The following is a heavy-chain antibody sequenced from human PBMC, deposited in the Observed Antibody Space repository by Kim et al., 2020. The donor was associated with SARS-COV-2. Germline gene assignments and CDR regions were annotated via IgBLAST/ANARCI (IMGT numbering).Heavy chain of an antibody. J-gene: IGHJ2*01. CDR1: GGSFSGYY. CDR2: INHSGST. CDR3: AADIVVVPAANPSRGYFDL. V-gene: IGHV4-34*01. Sequence: SETLSLTCAVYGGSFSGYYWSWIRQPPGKGLEWIGEINHSGSTNYNPSLKSRVTISVDTSKNQFSLKLSSVTAADTAVYYCAADIVVVPAANPSRGYFDLWGRGTLVTVSS. D-gene: IGHD2-2*01.